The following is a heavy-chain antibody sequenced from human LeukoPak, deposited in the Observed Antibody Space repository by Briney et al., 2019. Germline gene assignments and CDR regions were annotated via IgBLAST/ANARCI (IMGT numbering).Heavy chain of an antibody. CDR2: ISGGGKNT. J-gene: IGHJ5*02. CDR3: AKEASARVPVNWFDP. D-gene: IGHD1-1*01. Sequence: GGSLRLSCAASGFTFKTYAMSWVRQAPGKGLEWVSGISGGGKNTYYADSVKGRFTISRDNSRNTLYLQMNSLRADDTAVYYCAKEASARVPVNWFDPWGQGTLVTVSS. CDR1: GFTFKTYA. V-gene: IGHV3-23*01.